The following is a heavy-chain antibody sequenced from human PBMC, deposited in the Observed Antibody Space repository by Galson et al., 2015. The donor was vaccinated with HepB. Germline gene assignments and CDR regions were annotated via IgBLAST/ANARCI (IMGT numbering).Heavy chain of an antibody. J-gene: IGHJ4*02. CDR3: ARASLGYCSGGSCYAEIDY. CDR1: GGTFSSYA. D-gene: IGHD2-15*01. CDR2: IIPIFGTA. V-gene: IGHV1-69*13. Sequence: SVKVSCKASGGTFSSYAISWVRQAPGQGLEWMGGIIPIFGTANYAQKFQGRVTITADESTSTAYMELSSLRSEDTAVYYCARASLGYCSGGSCYAEIDYWGQGTLVTVSS.